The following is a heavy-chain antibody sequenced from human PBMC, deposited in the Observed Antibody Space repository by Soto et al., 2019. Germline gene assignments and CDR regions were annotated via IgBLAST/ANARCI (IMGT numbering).Heavy chain of an antibody. CDR3: ARDGYSYGYESNWFDA. CDR1: GGTFSSYA. J-gene: IGHJ5*02. Sequence: SVKVSCKASGGTFSSYAISWVRQAPGQGLEWMGGIIPIFGTANYAQKFQGRVTITADKSTSTAYMELSSLRSEDTAVYYCARDGYSYGYESNWFDAWGQGTLVTVS. D-gene: IGHD5-18*01. CDR2: IIPIFGTA. V-gene: IGHV1-69*06.